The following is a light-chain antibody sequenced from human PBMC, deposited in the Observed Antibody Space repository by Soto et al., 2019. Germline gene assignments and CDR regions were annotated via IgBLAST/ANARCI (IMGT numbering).Light chain of an antibody. CDR3: AAWDDSLNSVV. J-gene: IGLJ2*01. V-gene: IGLV1-44*01. Sequence: QSVLTQPPSASGTPGQTIAISCSGGSSNIGSHTVNWYQQLPGTAPRLLIYSNTQRPSGVPARFSGSKSGTSASLAISGLQSEYEGDYYCAAWDDSLNSVVFGGGTKVTVL. CDR2: SNT. CDR1: SSNIGSHT.